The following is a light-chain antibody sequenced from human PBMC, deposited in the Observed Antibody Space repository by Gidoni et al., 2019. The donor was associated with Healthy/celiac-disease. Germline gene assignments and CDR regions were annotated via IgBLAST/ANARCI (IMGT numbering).Light chain of an antibody. CDR2: WAS. J-gene: IGKJ2*01. V-gene: IGKV4-1*01. CDR3: QQYYTTPFT. Sequence: VALGERATINCKSSQSILFNFNNKNYLAWYQQKPRQPPKLLIYWASIRESGVPDRFSGTGSGSDFTLTINSLQAEDVAVYYCQQYYTTPFTFGQGTKVEIK. CDR1: QSILFNFNNKNY.